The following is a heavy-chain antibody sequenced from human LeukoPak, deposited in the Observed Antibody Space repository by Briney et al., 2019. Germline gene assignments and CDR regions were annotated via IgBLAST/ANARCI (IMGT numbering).Heavy chain of an antibody. V-gene: IGHV1-2*02. CDR2: INPNSGGT. D-gene: IGHD2-2*01. J-gene: IGHJ4*02. Sequence: ASVTVSCKTSGYTFSGYYMNWVRQAPGQGLEWMGWINPNSGGTNYAQKFQGRVTMTKDTSISTAYMELSSLRSDDTAVYYCARAPGVPADPFDYWGQGTLVTVSS. CDR1: GYTFSGYY. CDR3: ARAPGVPADPFDY.